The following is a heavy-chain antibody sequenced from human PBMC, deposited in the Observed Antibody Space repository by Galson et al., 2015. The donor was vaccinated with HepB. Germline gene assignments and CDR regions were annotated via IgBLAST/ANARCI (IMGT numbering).Heavy chain of an antibody. Sequence: SLRLSCAASGFTFSGSTMHWVRQASGKGLEWVGRIRSKANDYATAYGTSVKGRFTISRDDSKNTAYLQLNSLTTEDTAVYYCAAYLAASDITVAGTTTPWGQGTLVTVSS. CDR2: IRSKANDYAT. D-gene: IGHD6-19*01. V-gene: IGHV3-73*01. CDR1: GFTFSGST. CDR3: AAYLAASDITVAGTTTP. J-gene: IGHJ5*02.